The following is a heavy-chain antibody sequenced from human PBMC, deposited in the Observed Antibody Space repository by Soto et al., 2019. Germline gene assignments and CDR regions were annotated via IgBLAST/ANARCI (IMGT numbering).Heavy chain of an antibody. Sequence: GGSLRLSCAASGFTFSSYAMSWVRQAPGKGLGWVSAISGSGGSTYYADSVKGRFTISRDNSKNTLYLQMNSLRAEDTAVYYCAKDIAAAGTFYYYYMDVWGKGTTVTVSS. V-gene: IGHV3-23*01. CDR3: AKDIAAAGTFYYYYMDV. J-gene: IGHJ6*03. CDR1: GFTFSSYA. CDR2: ISGSGGST. D-gene: IGHD6-13*01.